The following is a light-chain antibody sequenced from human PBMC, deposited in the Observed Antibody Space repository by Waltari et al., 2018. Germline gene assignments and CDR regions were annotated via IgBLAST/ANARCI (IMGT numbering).Light chain of an antibody. J-gene: IGKJ4*01. CDR2: GAS. V-gene: IGKV3-15*01. CDR3: LQYYVWPPIT. CDR1: QSVRTN. Sequence: VLLTQSPASLSVSPGDTVILSCRASQSVRTNLVWYQQKAGQAPRTLIYGASTRASGVPSRFSGSGSETDFTLIISSLQSEDAAVYFCLQYYVWPPITFGGGTKLEI.